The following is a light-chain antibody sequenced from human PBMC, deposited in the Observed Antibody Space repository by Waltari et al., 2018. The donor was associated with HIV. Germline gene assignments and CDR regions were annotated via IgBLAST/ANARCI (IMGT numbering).Light chain of an antibody. Sequence: QSALTQPASVSGSPGQSITISCTGTSSDVGAYNYVSWYQLYPGKAPKVMMFEVNNRPSGVADRFSGSKSGNTASLTISGLQVEDEAVYFCSSFGGGNTVLFGGGTKVTVL. CDR2: EVN. J-gene: IGLJ2*01. CDR3: SSFGGGNTVL. CDR1: SSDVGAYNY. V-gene: IGLV2-14*01.